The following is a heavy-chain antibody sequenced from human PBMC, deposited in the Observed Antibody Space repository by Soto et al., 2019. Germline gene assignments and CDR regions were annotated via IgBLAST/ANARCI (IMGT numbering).Heavy chain of an antibody. CDR3: ASNYACGGDCPAVEYYFDY. CDR1: GGTFSSYA. Sequence: GASVKVSCKASGGTFSSYAVSWVRQAPGQGLEWMGGIIPIFGTANYAQMFQGRVTITADESTSTAYMELSSLRSEDTAVYYCASNYACGGDCPAVEYYFDYWGQGTLVTVSS. D-gene: IGHD2-21*02. J-gene: IGHJ4*02. V-gene: IGHV1-69*13. CDR2: IIPIFGTA.